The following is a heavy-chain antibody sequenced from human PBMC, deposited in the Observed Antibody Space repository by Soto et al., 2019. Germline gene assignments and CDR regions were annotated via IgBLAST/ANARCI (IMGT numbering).Heavy chain of an antibody. Sequence: PSETLSLTCTVSGGSISSSSYYWGWIRQPPGKGLEWIGSIYYSGSTYYNPSLKSRVTISVDTSKNQFSLKLSSVTAADTAVYYCARKGHGVNAFDIWGQGTMVNGSS. V-gene: IGHV4-39*01. CDR1: GGSISSSSYY. CDR2: IYYSGST. CDR3: ARKGHGVNAFDI. J-gene: IGHJ3*02. D-gene: IGHD2-21*01.